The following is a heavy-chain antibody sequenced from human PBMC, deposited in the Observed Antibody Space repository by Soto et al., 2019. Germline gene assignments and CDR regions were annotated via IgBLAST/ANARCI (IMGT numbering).Heavy chain of an antibody. CDR1: GFTFRNFG. Sequence: GGSLRLSCAASGFTFRNFGMHWVRQAPGKGLEWVAVISYDGTNKYYADSVKGRFTISRDNSKNTLYLQINSLRAEDTAVYYCAKAVPPFVVVTASDYWGQGTLVTVSS. CDR2: ISYDGTNK. D-gene: IGHD2-21*02. CDR3: AKAVPPFVVVTASDY. V-gene: IGHV3-30*18. J-gene: IGHJ4*02.